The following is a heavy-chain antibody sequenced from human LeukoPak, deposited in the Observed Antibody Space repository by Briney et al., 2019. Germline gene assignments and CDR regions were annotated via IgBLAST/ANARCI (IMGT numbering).Heavy chain of an antibody. V-gene: IGHV3-64D*06. D-gene: IGHD6-13*01. CDR3: VKDKISSWYTFDY. J-gene: IGHJ4*02. Sequence: GGSLRLSCSASGFTLSSYAIHWVRQAPGKGLEYVSAISSNGSNTYYADSVKGRFTITRGNSKNTHNSKNMVYLQMSSLRAEDTAVYYCVKDKISSWYTFDYWGQGTLVTVSS. CDR2: ISSNGSNT. CDR1: GFTLSSYA.